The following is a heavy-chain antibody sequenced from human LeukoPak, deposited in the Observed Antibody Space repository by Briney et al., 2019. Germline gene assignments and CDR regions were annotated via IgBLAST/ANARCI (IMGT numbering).Heavy chain of an antibody. J-gene: IGHJ1*01. CDR2: MYPGDSDT. D-gene: IGHD3-22*01. CDR3: ARGDSSGTTEYFQH. V-gene: IGHV5-51*01. Sequence: GESLKISCKGSGYSFNSYWITWVRQMPGKGLEWMGVMYPGDSDTRYSPSFQGQVTISADKSITTAYLQWSSLKASDTAIYYCARGDSSGTTEYFQHWGQGTLVTVSS. CDR1: GYSFNSYW.